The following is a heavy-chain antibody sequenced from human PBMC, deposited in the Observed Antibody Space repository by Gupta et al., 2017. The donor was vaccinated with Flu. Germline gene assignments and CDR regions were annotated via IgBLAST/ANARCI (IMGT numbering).Heavy chain of an antibody. D-gene: IGHD3-10*01. CDR3: TTGGSHWVFDS. CDR2: MHHSGGP. CDR1: SGSINHYY. Sequence: QVLLQESGPRLVKPSETLSLNCSLSSGSINHYYWSWIRQSPGKGLEWIGYMHHSGGPNYNPSLERRVSLSIDPPRKYFSLRLTSVTAADTAVYYCTTGGSHWVFDSWGQGTLVTVSS. J-gene: IGHJ4*02. V-gene: IGHV4-59*01.